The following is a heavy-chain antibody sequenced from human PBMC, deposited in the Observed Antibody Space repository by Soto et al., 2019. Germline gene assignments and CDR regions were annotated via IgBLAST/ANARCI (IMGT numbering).Heavy chain of an antibody. D-gene: IGHD3-22*01. CDR2: ISSSSSTI. J-gene: IGHJ4*02. V-gene: IGHV3-48*01. Sequence: AGGSLRLSCAASGFTFSSYIMNWVRQAPGKGLEWVSYISSSSSTIYYADSVKGRSTISRDNAKNSLYLQMNSLRAEDTAVYYCARDLKGYYDSSGYLGYWGQGTLVTVSS. CDR1: GFTFSSYI. CDR3: ARDLKGYYDSSGYLGY.